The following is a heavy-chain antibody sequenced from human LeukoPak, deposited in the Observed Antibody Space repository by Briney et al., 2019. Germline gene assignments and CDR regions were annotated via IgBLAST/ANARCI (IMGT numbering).Heavy chain of an antibody. V-gene: IGHV4-39*01. Sequence: PSETLSLTCTVSGGSISSSSYYWGWIRQPPGKGLEWIGSIYYSGSTYYNPSLKSRVTISVDTSKNQFSLKLSSVTAADTAVYYCARARTTFYFDYWGQGTLVTVSS. CDR1: GGSISSSSYY. CDR3: ARARTTFYFDY. CDR2: IYYSGST. J-gene: IGHJ4*02. D-gene: IGHD1-14*01.